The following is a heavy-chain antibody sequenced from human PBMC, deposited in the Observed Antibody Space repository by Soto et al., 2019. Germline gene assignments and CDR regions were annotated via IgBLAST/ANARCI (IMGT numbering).Heavy chain of an antibody. V-gene: IGHV1-24*01. D-gene: IGHD4-17*01. CDR3: ATVNEGSDYGGNSGLDAFDI. J-gene: IGHJ3*02. CDR2: FDPEDGET. CDR1: GYTLTELS. Sequence: GASVKVSCKVSGYTLTELSMHWVRQAPGKGLEWMGGFDPEDGETIYAQKFQGRVTMTEDTSTDTAYMELSSLRSEDTAVYYCATVNEGSDYGGNSGLDAFDIWGQGTMVTVSS.